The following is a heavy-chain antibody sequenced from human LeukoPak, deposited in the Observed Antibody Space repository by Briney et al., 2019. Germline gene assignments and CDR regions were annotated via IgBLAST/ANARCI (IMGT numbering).Heavy chain of an antibody. D-gene: IGHD3-22*01. CDR2: ISSNAGVI. V-gene: IGHV3-11*01. J-gene: IGHJ4*02. Sequence: SGGSLRLSCAVSGFTFSDYYMSWIRQAPGKGLGWVSYISSNAGVIYYADSVKGRFTISRDNAKNSLYLQTNSLRAGDTAVYYCARGEKAYDSSGYLFDYWGQGTLVTVSS. CDR1: GFTFSDYY. CDR3: ARGEKAYDSSGYLFDY.